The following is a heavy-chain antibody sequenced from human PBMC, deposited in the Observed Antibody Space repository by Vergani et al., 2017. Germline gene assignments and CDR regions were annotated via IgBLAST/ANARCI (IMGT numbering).Heavy chain of an antibody. V-gene: IGHV7-4-1*02. CDR1: GYTLTELS. Sequence: QVQLVQSGAEVKKPGASVKVSCKVSGYTLTELSMHWVRQAPGQGLEWMGWINTNTGNPTYAQGFTGRFVFSLDTSVSTAYLQISSLKAEDTAVYYCARESMDCGGDCYHSDFDYWGQGTLVTVSS. J-gene: IGHJ4*02. D-gene: IGHD2-21*01. CDR2: INTNTGNP. CDR3: ARESMDCGGDCYHSDFDY.